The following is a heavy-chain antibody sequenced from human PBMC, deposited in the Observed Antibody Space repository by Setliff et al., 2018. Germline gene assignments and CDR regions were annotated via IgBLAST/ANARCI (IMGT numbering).Heavy chain of an antibody. CDR3: ARAKYGTTTYFES. CDR2: ISYVGYT. V-gene: IGHV4-59*01. J-gene: IGHJ4*02. CDR1: GDSMGDFY. D-gene: IGHD1-1*01. Sequence: LETLSLTCSVSGDSMGDFYWSWIRQTPGKGLEWIGHISYVGYTVYKPSLQSRVTISADTSKKQLSLTLTSVTVADTAVYYCARAKYGTTTYFESWGPGTLVTVSS.